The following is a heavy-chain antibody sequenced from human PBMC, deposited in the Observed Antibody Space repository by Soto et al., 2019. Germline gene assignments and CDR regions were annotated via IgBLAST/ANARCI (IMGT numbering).Heavy chain of an antibody. Sequence: PGGSLRLSCSVSGFTFSSYGMHWVRQAPGEGLKYVSSISSNGDSNYYADSVKGRFTISRDNSKNTLYLQMSSLRTDDTAVYYCLKELGPSSHFDYWGQGTLVTVSS. CDR2: ISSNGDSN. CDR1: GFTFSSYG. D-gene: IGHD7-27*01. CDR3: LKELGPSSHFDY. J-gene: IGHJ4*02. V-gene: IGHV3-64D*08.